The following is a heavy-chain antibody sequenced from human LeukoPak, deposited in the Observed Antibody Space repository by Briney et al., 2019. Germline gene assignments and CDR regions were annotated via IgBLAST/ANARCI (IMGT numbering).Heavy chain of an antibody. D-gene: IGHD2-2*01. CDR2: IYQSGST. CDR3: ARSLSTAGIDY. V-gene: IGHV4-38-2*01. Sequence: SETLSLTCAVSGYSISTGPYWGWIRPPPGKGLEWIGSIYQSGSTYYNPSLKSRVTISVDTSKNQFSLNLRSVTAADTAVYYCARSLSTAGIDYWGQGTLVTVSS. CDR1: GYSISTGPY. J-gene: IGHJ4*02.